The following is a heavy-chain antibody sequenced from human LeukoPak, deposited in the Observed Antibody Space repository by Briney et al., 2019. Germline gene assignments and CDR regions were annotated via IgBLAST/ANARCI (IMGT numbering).Heavy chain of an antibody. J-gene: IGHJ4*02. V-gene: IGHV3-53*01. CDR2: IYTGGGR. CDR1: GFTVSSYY. CDR3: ARASRYDSSGYYPYYFDY. Sequence: GGSLRLSCAASGFTVSSYYMNWVRQAPGKELEWVSVIYTGGGRYYADSVRGRFTISRDTSKNMVFLQMNSLRVEDTAVYYCARASRYDSSGYYPYYFDYWGQGTLVTVSS. D-gene: IGHD3-22*01.